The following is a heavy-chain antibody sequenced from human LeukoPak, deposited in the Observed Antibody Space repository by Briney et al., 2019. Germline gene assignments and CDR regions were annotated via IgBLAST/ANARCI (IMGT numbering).Heavy chain of an antibody. J-gene: IGHJ6*03. CDR3: ARRARVLRYFDWLSKRETRPDYYMDV. D-gene: IGHD3-9*01. CDR1: GYTFTSYD. CDR2: MNPNSGNT. Sequence: ASVKVSCKASGYTFTSYDINWVRQATGRGLEWMGWMNPNSGNTGYAQRFQGRVTMTRNTSISTAYMELSSLRSEDTAVYYCARRARVLRYFDWLSKRETRPDYYMDVWGKGTTVTISS. V-gene: IGHV1-8*01.